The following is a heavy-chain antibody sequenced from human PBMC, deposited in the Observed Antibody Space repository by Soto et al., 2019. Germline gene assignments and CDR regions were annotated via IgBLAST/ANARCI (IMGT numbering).Heavy chain of an antibody. D-gene: IGHD3-10*01. V-gene: IGHV5-51*01. J-gene: IGHJ5*02. CDR3: QGRLTMIRGVLNWFDP. CDR2: IYPSDSDT. CDR1: GYSFNSYW. Sequence: GESLKISCKGSGYSFNSYWIAWVRQMPGKGLEWMGSIYPSDSDTRYSPSFQGQVTISADKSISTAYLQWSSLKASDTAVYSCQGRLTMIRGVLNWFDPWGQGTLVTVSS.